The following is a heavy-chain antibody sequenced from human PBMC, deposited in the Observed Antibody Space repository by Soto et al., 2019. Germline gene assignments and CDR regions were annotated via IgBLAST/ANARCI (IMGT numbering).Heavy chain of an antibody. CDR1: GGTFSSYA. D-gene: IGHD3-3*01. CDR3: ARVEVITIFGVVAYNWFDP. J-gene: IGHJ5*02. Sequence: QVQLVQSGAEVKKPGSSVKVSCKASGGTFSSYAISWVRQAPGQGLEWMGGIIPIFGTANYAQKFQGRVTITADESTSTADMELSSLRSEATAVYYCARVEVITIFGVVAYNWFDPWGQGTLVTVSS. V-gene: IGHV1-69*12. CDR2: IIPIFGTA.